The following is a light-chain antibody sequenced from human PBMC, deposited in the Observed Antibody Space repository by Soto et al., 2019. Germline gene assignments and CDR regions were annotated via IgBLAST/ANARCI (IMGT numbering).Light chain of an antibody. CDR2: DVS. CDR1: QSVNTY. CDR3: QQRRDWPIT. V-gene: IGKV3-11*01. J-gene: IGKJ5*01. Sequence: EIVMTQSPATLSVSPGERATLSCGASQSVNTYLAWYQQKPGQAPRLLIYDVSNRATGIPARFSGGGSGTDFNLTISSLEPEDFAVYYCQQRRDWPITFGQGTRLEIK.